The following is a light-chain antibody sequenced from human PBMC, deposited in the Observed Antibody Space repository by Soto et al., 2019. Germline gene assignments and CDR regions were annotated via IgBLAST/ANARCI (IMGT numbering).Light chain of an antibody. CDR1: QGIRND. Sequence: AVQMTQSPSSLSASVGDRITITCRASQGIRNDLAWYQQKPGKAPNLLIYAASRLHIGVPSRFSGSGSGTDFTFTITGLQPEDFATYYCLQDNNYPYTFGGGTKVDIK. J-gene: IGKJ4*01. CDR3: LQDNNYPYT. CDR2: AAS. V-gene: IGKV1-6*01.